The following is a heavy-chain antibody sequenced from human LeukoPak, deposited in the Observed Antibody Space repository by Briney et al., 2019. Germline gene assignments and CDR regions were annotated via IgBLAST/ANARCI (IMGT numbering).Heavy chain of an antibody. CDR3: ARHELPGMAVSAGFDY. D-gene: IGHD6-19*01. CDR1: GGSISSYY. V-gene: IGHV4-39*01. CDR2: ISYRGTPS. J-gene: IGHJ4*02. Sequence: SETLSLTCTVSGGSISSYYWGWIRQPPGKGLEWIGTISYRGTPSYYNPSLKSRVTISVDTSKSQFSLKLSSVTAADTAFYYCARHELPGMAVSAGFDYWGQGPLVTVSS.